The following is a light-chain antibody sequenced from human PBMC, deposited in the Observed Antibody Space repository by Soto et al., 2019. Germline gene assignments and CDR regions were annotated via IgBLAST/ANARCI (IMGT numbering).Light chain of an antibody. CDR1: SSNIGAGYD. CDR3: QSYDSSLSGSGV. CDR2: GNS. Sequence: QSVLTQPPSVSGAPGQRVTISCTGSSSNIGAGYDVYWYQQLPGTAPKLLIYGNSNRPSGVPDRFSGSKSGISASLAITGLQAEDEADYYCQSYDSSLSGSGVFGGGTQLTVL. V-gene: IGLV1-40*01. J-gene: IGLJ3*02.